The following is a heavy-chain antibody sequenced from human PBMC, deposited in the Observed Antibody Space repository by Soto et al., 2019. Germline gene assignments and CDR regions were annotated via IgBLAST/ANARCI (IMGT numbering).Heavy chain of an antibody. D-gene: IGHD6-6*01. V-gene: IGHV4-61*08. CDR3: ARASKLVAPKDGKSDSFYAMDV. CDR2: VYSTGTT. J-gene: IGHJ6*02. CDR1: GDSVSSRDFY. Sequence: SETLSLTCAVSGDSVSSRDFYWTWIRQPPGKPLEWIGYVYSTGTTNYSPSRKSRVDMSVDTSENQFSLKVRSVTAADAAVYFCARASKLVAPKDGKSDSFYAMDVWSPGPTGTAS.